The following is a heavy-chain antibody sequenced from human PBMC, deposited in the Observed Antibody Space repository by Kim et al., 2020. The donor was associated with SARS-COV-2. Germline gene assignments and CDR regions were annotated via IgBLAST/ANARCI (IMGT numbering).Heavy chain of an antibody. CDR1: GFTFSSYA. V-gene: IGHV3-23*01. D-gene: IGHD6-19*01. CDR2: ISGSGGST. CDR3: AKDTSGAVAGRGGFDY. J-gene: IGHJ4*02. Sequence: GGSLRLSCAASGFTFSSYAMSWVRQAPGKGLEWVSAISGSGGSTYYADSVKGRFTISRDNSKNTLYLQMNSLRAEDTAVYYCAKDTSGAVAGRGGFDYWGQGTLVTVSS.